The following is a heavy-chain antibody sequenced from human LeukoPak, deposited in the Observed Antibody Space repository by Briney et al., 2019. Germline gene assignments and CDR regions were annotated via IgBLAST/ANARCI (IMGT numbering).Heavy chain of an antibody. V-gene: IGHV3-30-3*01. D-gene: IGHD1-26*01. CDR1: GFTFSSYW. J-gene: IGHJ4*02. CDR3: ARDSVGGSYYYEYFDY. Sequence: GGSLRLSCAASGFTFSSYWMSWVRQAPGKGLEWVAVISYDGSNKYYADSVKGRFTISRDYSKNTLYLQMNSLRAEDTAVYYCARDSVGGSYYYEYFDYWGQGTLVTVSS. CDR2: ISYDGSNK.